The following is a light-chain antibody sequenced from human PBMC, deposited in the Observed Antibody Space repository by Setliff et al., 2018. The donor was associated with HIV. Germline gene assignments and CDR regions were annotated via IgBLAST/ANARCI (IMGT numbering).Light chain of an antibody. J-gene: IGLJ1*01. CDR1: SSDIGSYDY. Sequence: QSALTQPASVSGSPGQSITISCTGTSSDIGSYDYISWYQQHPGKAPKLMIYEVSNRPSGVSNRFSGSKSGITASLTISGLQADDEADYYCSSYTSADTYVFGSGTQLTVL. V-gene: IGLV2-14*01. CDR2: EVS. CDR3: SSYTSADTYV.